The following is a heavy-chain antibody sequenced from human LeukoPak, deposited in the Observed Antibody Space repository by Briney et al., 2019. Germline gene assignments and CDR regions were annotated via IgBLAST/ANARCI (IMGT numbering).Heavy chain of an antibody. D-gene: IGHD3-10*01. Sequence: SETLSLTCTVSGYSISSGYYWGWIRQPPGQGLEWIGSIYHSGSTYYNPSLKSRVTISVDTSKNQFSLKLSSVTAADTAVYYCARDRTVRGVIVDAFDIWGQGTMVTVSS. V-gene: IGHV4-38-2*02. CDR1: GYSISSGYY. J-gene: IGHJ3*02. CDR2: IYHSGST. CDR3: ARDRTVRGVIVDAFDI.